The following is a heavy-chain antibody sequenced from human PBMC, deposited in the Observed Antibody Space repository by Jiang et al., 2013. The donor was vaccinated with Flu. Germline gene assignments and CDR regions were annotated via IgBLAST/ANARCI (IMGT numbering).Heavy chain of an antibody. D-gene: IGHD4-17*01. CDR1: GGSISSYY. Sequence: TCTVSGGSISSYYWSWIRQPPGKGLEWIGYIYYSGSTNYNPSLKSRVTISVDTSKNQFSLKLSSVTAADTAVYYCARMYGDYPDYFDYWGQGTLVTVSS. CDR2: IYYSGST. CDR3: ARMYGDYPDYFDY. V-gene: IGHV4-59*01. J-gene: IGHJ4*02.